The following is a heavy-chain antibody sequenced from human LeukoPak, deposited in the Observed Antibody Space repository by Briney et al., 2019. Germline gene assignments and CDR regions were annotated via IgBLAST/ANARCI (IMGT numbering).Heavy chain of an antibody. D-gene: IGHD3-10*01. Sequence: GGSLRLSCAASGFTVSSNYVNWVRQTPGKGLGWVSVSYNGGTTDYADSVKGRFTISRDNSRNTLYLQMNSLRVEDTAVYYCAGDFYGSGRSNWFDPWGQGTLVTVSS. CDR1: GFTVSSNY. J-gene: IGHJ5*02. CDR2: SYNGGTT. V-gene: IGHV3-66*02. CDR3: AGDFYGSGRSNWFDP.